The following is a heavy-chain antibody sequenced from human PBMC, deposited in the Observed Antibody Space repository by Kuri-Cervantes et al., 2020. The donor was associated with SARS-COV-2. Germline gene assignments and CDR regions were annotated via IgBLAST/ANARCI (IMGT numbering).Heavy chain of an antibody. CDR3: VKGLALGWNAFFHQ. J-gene: IGHJ4*02. V-gene: IGHV3-30*02. CDR2: IQFDGTNK. Sequence: GESLKISCDSSKFTFSNYGMHWVRQAPGKGLEWVTFIQFDGTNKYYADSVKGRFTISRDNSKNTLYLQMNNLRHEDTAVYYCVKGLALGWNAFFHQWGQGTLVTVSS. CDR1: KFTFSNYG. D-gene: IGHD1-1*01.